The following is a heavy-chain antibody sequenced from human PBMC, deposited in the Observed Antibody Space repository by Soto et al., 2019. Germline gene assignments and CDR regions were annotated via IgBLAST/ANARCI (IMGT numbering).Heavy chain of an antibody. Sequence: SETLSLTCTVSGGSISGYYGSWIRQPPGKGLEWIGYIYYSGSTNYNPSLKSRVTISVDTSKNQFSLKLSSVTAADTAVYYCARRYSSSFDYWGQGTLVTVSS. CDR1: GGSISGYY. CDR2: IYYSGST. V-gene: IGHV4-59*01. J-gene: IGHJ4*02. D-gene: IGHD6-13*01. CDR3: ARRYSSSFDY.